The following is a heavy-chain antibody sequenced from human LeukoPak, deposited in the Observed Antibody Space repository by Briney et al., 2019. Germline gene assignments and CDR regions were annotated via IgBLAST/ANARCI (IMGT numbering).Heavy chain of an antibody. D-gene: IGHD2-8*01. V-gene: IGHV4-39*07. J-gene: IGHJ4*02. Sequence: SETLSLTCTVSGGSVSSTTYYWSWIRQPPGQGLEWIGEISLSGLTNYSPSLNSRVTMSLDKPKNQLSLNLSSVTAADTAVYYCSRENGAFSPFGFWGQGTLVTVPS. CDR2: ISLSGLT. CDR1: GGSVSSTTYY. CDR3: SRENGAFSPFGF.